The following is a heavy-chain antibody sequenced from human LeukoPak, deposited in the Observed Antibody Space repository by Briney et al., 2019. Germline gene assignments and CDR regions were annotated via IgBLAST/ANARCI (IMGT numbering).Heavy chain of an antibody. CDR2: IWYDGSNK. V-gene: IGHV3-33*01. CDR3: ARSLHPGTNLRYFDWSTERLAGDPIDY. D-gene: IGHD3-9*01. Sequence: PGRSLRLSCAASGFTFSSYGMHWVRQAPGKGLEWVAVIWYDGSNKYYADSVKGRFTISRDNSKNTLYLQMNSLRAEDTAVYYCARSLHPGTNLRYFDWSTERLAGDPIDYWGQGTLVTVSS. CDR1: GFTFSSYG. J-gene: IGHJ4*02.